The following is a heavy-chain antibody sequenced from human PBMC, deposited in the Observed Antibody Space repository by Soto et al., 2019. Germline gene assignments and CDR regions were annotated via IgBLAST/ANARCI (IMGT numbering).Heavy chain of an antibody. CDR3: ASSYGSGYRAFDY. Sequence: QVQLVHSGAEVKRPGSSVNVSCKASGDTFNFYSINWVRQAPGLGLEWMGRVNPIVSMSNYAQKCQGRVTMTADKSTSTAYMELSRLRSEDTAIYYCASSYGSGYRAFDYWGQGALVTVSS. V-gene: IGHV1-69*02. CDR2: VNPIVSMS. D-gene: IGHD3-10*01. CDR1: GDTFNFYS. J-gene: IGHJ4*02.